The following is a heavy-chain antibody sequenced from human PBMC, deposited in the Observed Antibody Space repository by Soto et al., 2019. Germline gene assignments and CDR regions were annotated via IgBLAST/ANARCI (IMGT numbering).Heavy chain of an antibody. CDR3: ARDSSSSWAHFLDYYCFYMAV. CDR1: GFTVSSNY. V-gene: IGHV3-66*01. Sequence: PEGSLRLSCAASGFTVSSNYMSWVRQAPGKGLEWVSVIYSGGSTYYADSVKGRFTISRDNSKNTLYLQMNSLRAEDTAVYYCARDSSSSWAHFLDYYCFYMAVCGQGTTVT. D-gene: IGHD6-6*01. CDR2: IYSGGST. J-gene: IGHJ6*03.